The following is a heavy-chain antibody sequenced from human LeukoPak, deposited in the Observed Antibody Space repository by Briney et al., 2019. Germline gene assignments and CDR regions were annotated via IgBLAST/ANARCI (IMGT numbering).Heavy chain of an antibody. J-gene: IGHJ4*02. CDR1: GFTFSSFA. CDR2: ISGSGDTT. CDR3: AKELTTERTPGVDS. Sequence: PGGSLRLSCAASGFTFSSFAMSWVRQAPGKGLEWVSAISGSGDTTFYADSVKGRFTISRDNSKKTLYLQVNRLRAEDTAVYFCAKELTTERTPGVDSWGQGTLVTVSS. D-gene: IGHD4-17*01. V-gene: IGHV3-23*01.